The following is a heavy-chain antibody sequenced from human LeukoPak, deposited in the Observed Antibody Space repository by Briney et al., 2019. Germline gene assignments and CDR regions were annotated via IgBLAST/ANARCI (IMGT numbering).Heavy chain of an antibody. Sequence: PGGSLRLSCAASGFTFSSYGMSWVRQAPGKGLEWVSDISGSGGSTYYADSVKGRFTISRDNSKNTLYLQMNSLRAGDTAVYYCAKRTTVTISYYYYYYMDVWGKGTTVTISS. CDR3: AKRTTVTISYYYYYYMDV. CDR2: ISGSGGST. CDR1: GFTFSSYG. D-gene: IGHD4-17*01. V-gene: IGHV3-23*01. J-gene: IGHJ6*03.